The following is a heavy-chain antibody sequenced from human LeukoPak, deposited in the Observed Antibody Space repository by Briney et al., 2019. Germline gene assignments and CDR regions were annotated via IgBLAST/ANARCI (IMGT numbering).Heavy chain of an antibody. CDR3: ARGGRRGIAARPHFDY. CDR2: IYHSGST. J-gene: IGHJ4*02. Sequence: SETLSLTCAVSGGSISSGGYSWSWIRQPPGKGLEWIGYIYHSGSTYYNPSLKSRVTISVDRSKNQFSLKPSSVTAADTAVYYCARGGRRGIAARPHFDYWGQGTLVTVSS. CDR1: GGSISSGGYS. V-gene: IGHV4-30-2*01. D-gene: IGHD6-6*01.